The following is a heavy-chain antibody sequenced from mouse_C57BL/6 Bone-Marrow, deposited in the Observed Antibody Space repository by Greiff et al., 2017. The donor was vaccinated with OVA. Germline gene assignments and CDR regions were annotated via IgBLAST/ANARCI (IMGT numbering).Heavy chain of an antibody. CDR1: GYTFTSYW. Sequence: QVQLQQPGAELVKPGASVKMSCKASGYTFTSYWITWVKQRPGQGLEWIGDIYPGSGSTNYNEKFKRKATLTVDTSSSTAYMQLSSLTSEDSAVYYCARPYGSSSAWFAYWGQGTLVTVSA. J-gene: IGHJ3*01. D-gene: IGHD1-1*01. V-gene: IGHV1-55*01. CDR2: IYPGSGST. CDR3: ARPYGSSSAWFAY.